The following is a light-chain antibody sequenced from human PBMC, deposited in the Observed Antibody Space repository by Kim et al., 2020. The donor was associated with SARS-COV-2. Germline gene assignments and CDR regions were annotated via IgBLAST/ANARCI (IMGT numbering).Light chain of an antibody. Sequence: GQSITISCTGTSSDVGGYNYVSWYQQHPGKAPKLMIYGVTNRPSGVSNRFFGSKSGNTASLSISGLQAEDEADYYCSSYTSSTTWVFGGGTQLTVL. CDR2: GVT. CDR3: SSYTSSTTWV. V-gene: IGLV2-14*04. J-gene: IGLJ3*02. CDR1: SSDVGGYNY.